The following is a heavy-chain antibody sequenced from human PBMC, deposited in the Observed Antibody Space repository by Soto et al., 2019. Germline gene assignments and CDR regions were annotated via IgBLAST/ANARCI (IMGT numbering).Heavy chain of an antibody. CDR1: GFTFDDYA. CDR3: AKGGGDYYYGMDV. Sequence: GGSLRLSCAASGFTFDDYAMHWVRQAPGKGLEWVSGISWNSGSIGYADSVKGRFTISRDNAKNSLYLQMYSLRAEDTALYYCAKGGGDYYYGMDVWGQGTTVTVSS. J-gene: IGHJ6*02. V-gene: IGHV3-9*01. D-gene: IGHD1-26*01. CDR2: ISWNSGSI.